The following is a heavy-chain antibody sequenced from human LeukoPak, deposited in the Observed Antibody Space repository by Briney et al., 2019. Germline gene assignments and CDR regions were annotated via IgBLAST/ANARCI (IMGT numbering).Heavy chain of an antibody. V-gene: IGHV1-8*01. J-gene: IGHJ6*02. CDR1: GYTFTSYD. CDR2: MNPNSGNT. D-gene: IGHD5-18*01. CDR3: ARDKQPKIQLWLMAYYYYGMDV. Sequence: GASVKVSCKASGYTFTSYDINWVRQATGQGLEWMGWMNPNSGNTGYAQKFQGRVTMTRNTSISTAYMELSSLRSEDTAVYYCARDKQPKIQLWLMAYYYYGMDVWGQGTTVTVSS.